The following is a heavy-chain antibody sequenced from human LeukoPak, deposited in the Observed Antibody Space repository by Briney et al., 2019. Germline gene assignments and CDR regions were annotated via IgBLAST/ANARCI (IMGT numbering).Heavy chain of an antibody. D-gene: IGHD4-17*01. J-gene: IGHJ4*02. CDR3: ASEYGDHLGYFDY. V-gene: IGHV3-7*01. Sequence: GGSLRLSCAASGFTFSSYWMSWVRQAPGKGLEWVANIKQDGSEKYYVDSVKGRFTISRDNAKNSLYLQMNSLRAEDTAVYYCASEYGDHLGYFDYWGQGTLVTVSS. CDR2: IKQDGSEK. CDR1: GFTFSSYW.